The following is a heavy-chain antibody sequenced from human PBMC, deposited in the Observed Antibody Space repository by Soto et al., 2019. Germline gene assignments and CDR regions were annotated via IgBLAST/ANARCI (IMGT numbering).Heavy chain of an antibody. CDR3: AREAGSSGYYN. J-gene: IGHJ4*02. Sequence: SETLSLTCTVSGGSIRSGDDYWSWIRQPPGKGLEWIGYIYYSGRTYYNPSLKSRVTISLDTSKSQFSLKLSSVTAADTAVYYCAREAGSSGYYNWGQGTLVTVSS. V-gene: IGHV4-30-4*01. CDR2: IYYSGRT. D-gene: IGHD3-22*01. CDR1: GGSIRSGDDY.